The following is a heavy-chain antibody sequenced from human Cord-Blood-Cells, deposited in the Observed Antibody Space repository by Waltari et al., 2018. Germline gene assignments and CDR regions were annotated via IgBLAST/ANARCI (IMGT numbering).Heavy chain of an antibody. Sequence: QVQLVESGGGVVQPGRSLRLSCAAPGFHFSSYAMHWVRQAPGKGLEWVAVISYDGSNKYYADSVKGRFTISRDNSKNTLYLQMNSLRAEDTAVYYCARGLRVVTLDYWGQGTLVTVSS. CDR1: GFHFSSYA. CDR2: ISYDGSNK. CDR3: ARGLRVVTLDY. V-gene: IGHV3-30-3*01. D-gene: IGHD2-21*02. J-gene: IGHJ4*02.